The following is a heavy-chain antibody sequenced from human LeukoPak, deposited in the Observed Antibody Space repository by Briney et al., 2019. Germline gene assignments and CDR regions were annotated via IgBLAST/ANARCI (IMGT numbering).Heavy chain of an antibody. CDR1: GFTLSDAW. J-gene: IGHJ5*02. V-gene: IGHV3-15*01. D-gene: IGHD2-2*01. CDR2: IKSKGDGGTT. Sequence: PGGSLRLSCAASGFTLSDAWMTWVRQAPGKGLEWVGRIKSKGDGGTTDYAAPVKGRFTFSRDDSTNTLFLQMNSLKTEDTAVYYCTTEVRVVVVSAEKERFDPWGQGTLVTVSS. CDR3: TTEVRVVVVSAEKERFDP.